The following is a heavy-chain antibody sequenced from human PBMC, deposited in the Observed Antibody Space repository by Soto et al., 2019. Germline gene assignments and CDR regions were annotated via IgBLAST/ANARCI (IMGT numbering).Heavy chain of an antibody. V-gene: IGHV1-69*06. CDR2: IIPIFGSV. CDR1: GGTFRSCSRYA. Sequence: ASVKVSCKASGGTFRSCSRYALSLVRQAPGQGLEWMGGIIPIFGSVNYAQQFQGRVTISADTSTNTAYMELSSLRSEDTAVYYCATERVAAGPLDYWGQGTLVTVSS. J-gene: IGHJ4*02. CDR3: ATERVAAGPLDY. D-gene: IGHD6-25*01.